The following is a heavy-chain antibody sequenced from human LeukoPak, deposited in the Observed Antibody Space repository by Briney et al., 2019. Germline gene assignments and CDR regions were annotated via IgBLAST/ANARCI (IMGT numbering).Heavy chain of an antibody. Sequence: PSETLSLTCTVSGGSISGYYWSWIRQPPGKGLEWIGFIYYSGSTNYNPSLKSRVTISVDTSKNQFSLKLSSVTAADTAMYYCARGGVVPVPWGQGTLVTVSS. CDR3: ARGGVVPVP. J-gene: IGHJ5*02. CDR2: IYYSGST. V-gene: IGHV4-59*01. D-gene: IGHD2-2*01. CDR1: GGSISGYY.